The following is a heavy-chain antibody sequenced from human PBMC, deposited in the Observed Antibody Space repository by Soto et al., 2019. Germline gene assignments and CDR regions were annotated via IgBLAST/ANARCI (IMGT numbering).Heavy chain of an antibody. V-gene: IGHV4-59*08. D-gene: IGHD3-22*01. Sequence: PSETLSLTCTVSGGSISDYYWSWIRQPPGKGLEYIGYIYYSGTTNYNPSLKSRVTISVDTSKTHFSLKLTSVTAADAALYYCARDFFDSSDYTTNWFDPWGQGTPVTVSS. CDR2: IYYSGTT. CDR1: GGSISDYY. CDR3: ARDFFDSSDYTTNWFDP. J-gene: IGHJ5*02.